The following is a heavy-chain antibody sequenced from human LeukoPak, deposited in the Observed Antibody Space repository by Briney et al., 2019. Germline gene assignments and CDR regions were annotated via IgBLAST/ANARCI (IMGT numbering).Heavy chain of an antibody. CDR1: GFTFSSYW. D-gene: IGHD6-13*01. CDR2: INSDGSST. V-gene: IGHV3-74*01. CDR3: ARDSIAADYYYYDYYYMDV. J-gene: IGHJ6*03. Sequence: GGSLRLSCAASGFTFSSYWMHWVRQAPGKGLVWVSRINSDGSSTSYADSVKGRFTISRDNAKNTLYLQMNSLRAEDTAVYYCARDSIAADYYYYDYYYMDVWGKGTTVTVSS.